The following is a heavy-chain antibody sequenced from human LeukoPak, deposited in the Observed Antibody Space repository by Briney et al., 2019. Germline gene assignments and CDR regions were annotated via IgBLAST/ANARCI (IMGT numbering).Heavy chain of an antibody. CDR1: GGSISSSNYQ. V-gene: IGHV4-39*07. CDR2: IYYTGTT. D-gene: IGHD3-10*01. CDR3: ARDAMNGSGKRSYYYYYYGMDV. Sequence: SETLSLTCTVSGGSISSSNYQWGWIRQPPGKGLEWIGSIYYTGTTYYNPSLKSRVTISVDTSKNQFSLKLSSVTAADTAVYYCARDAMNGSGKRSYYYYYYGMDVWGQGTTVTVSS. J-gene: IGHJ6*02.